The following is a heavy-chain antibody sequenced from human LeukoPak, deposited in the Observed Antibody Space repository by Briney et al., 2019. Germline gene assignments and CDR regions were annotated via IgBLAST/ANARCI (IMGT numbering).Heavy chain of an antibody. D-gene: IGHD6-13*01. CDR2: ISWDSGTL. J-gene: IGHJ6*04. V-gene: IGHV3-9*03. CDR1: GFTFDDYA. CDR3: AKGYAAAGSSVDV. Sequence: GGSPRLSCAASGFTFDDYAMHWVRQAPGKGLEWVSGISWDSGTLGYAASVKGRFTISRDNAKSSLYLQMNSLRAEDMALYYCAKGYAAAGSSVDVWGKGTTVTVSS.